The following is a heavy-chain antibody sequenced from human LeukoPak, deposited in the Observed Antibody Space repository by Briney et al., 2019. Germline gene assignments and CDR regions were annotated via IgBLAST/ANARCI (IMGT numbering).Heavy chain of an antibody. CDR1: GFTFDNYG. J-gene: IGHJ4*02. Sequence: PGGSLRLSCAASGFTFDNYGINWVRQAPGKGLEWVSRIHWNGGRTGYADSVKGRFTISRDNAKNSLYLQMNSLRAEDMAFYYCAKGSGFTTLPYYFDYWGRGTLVTVSS. V-gene: IGHV3-20*04. CDR2: IHWNGGRT. D-gene: IGHD3-3*01. CDR3: AKGSGFTTLPYYFDY.